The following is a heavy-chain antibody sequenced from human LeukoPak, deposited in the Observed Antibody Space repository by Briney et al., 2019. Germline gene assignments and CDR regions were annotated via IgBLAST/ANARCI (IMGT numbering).Heavy chain of an antibody. CDR2: IYYSGST. J-gene: IGHJ4*02. Sequence: MSSETLSLTCTVSGGSISNYYWSWIRQPPGKGLEWIGYIYYSGSTNYNPSLKSRVTISVDTSKNQFSLKLSSVTAADTAVYYCARDQGYTPFDYWGQGTLVTVSS. D-gene: IGHD5-12*01. CDR3: ARDQGYTPFDY. V-gene: IGHV4-59*01. CDR1: GGSISNYY.